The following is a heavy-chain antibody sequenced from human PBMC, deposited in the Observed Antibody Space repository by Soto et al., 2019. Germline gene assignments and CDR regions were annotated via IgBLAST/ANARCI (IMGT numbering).Heavy chain of an antibody. CDR3: ARDRITMVRGDLDWFDP. Sequence: ASVKLSCKASGYTITSYAMHWVRQAPGQRLEWMGWINAGNGNTKYSQKFQGRVTITRDTSASTAYMELSSLRSEDTAVYYCARDRITMVRGDLDWFDPWGQGTLVTVSS. CDR1: GYTITSYA. J-gene: IGHJ5*02. V-gene: IGHV1-3*01. D-gene: IGHD3-10*01. CDR2: INAGNGNT.